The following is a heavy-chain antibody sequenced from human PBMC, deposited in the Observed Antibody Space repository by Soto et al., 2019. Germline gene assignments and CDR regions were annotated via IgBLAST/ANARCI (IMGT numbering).Heavy chain of an antibody. Sequence: EVQLLESGGGLVQPGGSLRLSCAASGFTFSTYAMNWVRQAPGKGLEWVSLIISSGGSTYYADSVKGRFTISRDNSKNTLYLQMTSLRADDTAVYYCAKAEGSSDGTEYSQHWGQGTLVTVSS. CDR2: IISSGGST. J-gene: IGHJ1*01. CDR1: GFTFSTYA. V-gene: IGHV3-23*01. CDR3: AKAEGSSDGTEYSQH. D-gene: IGHD6-13*01.